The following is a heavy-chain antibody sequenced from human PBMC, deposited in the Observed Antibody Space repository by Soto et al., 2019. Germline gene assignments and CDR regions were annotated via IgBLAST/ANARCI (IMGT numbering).Heavy chain of an antibody. V-gene: IGHV1-69*01. CDR3: ARDGSGYRSRASPMDV. J-gene: IGHJ6*02. D-gene: IGHD3-22*01. Sequence: QVQLVQSGAEVKKPGSSVKVSCKASGDTFSSYAIIWVRQAPGQGLEWMGGIIPIFGTANYAQTFQGRVTITADESTSTAYMELSSLRSEDTAVYYCARDGSGYRSRASPMDVWGQGTTVTVSS. CDR1: GDTFSSYA. CDR2: IIPIFGTA.